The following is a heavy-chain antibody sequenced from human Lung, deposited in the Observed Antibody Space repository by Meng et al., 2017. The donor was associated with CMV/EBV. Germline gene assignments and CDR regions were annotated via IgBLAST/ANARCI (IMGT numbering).Heavy chain of an antibody. J-gene: IGHJ3*02. D-gene: IGHD6-13*01. CDR3: ARDQVRAAAGIWEPDHAFDI. Sequence: SETLSLTCPVSGGSISSSSYYCGWIREPPGKGLEWIGSIYYSGSTYYNPSLKSRVTMSVDTSKNQFSLKLSSVTAADTAVYYCARDQVRAAAGIWEPDHAFDIWGQGXMVTVPS. CDR1: GGSISSSSYY. CDR2: IYYSGST. V-gene: IGHV4-39*07.